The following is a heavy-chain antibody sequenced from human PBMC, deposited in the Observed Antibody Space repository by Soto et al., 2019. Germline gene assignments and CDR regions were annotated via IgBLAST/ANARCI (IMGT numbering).Heavy chain of an antibody. D-gene: IGHD4-17*01. CDR3: ARDVNYGDGTAYYDVFDI. V-gene: IGHV3-7*05. J-gene: IGHJ3*02. CDR2: IRGDGSRE. CDR1: GFTFGNYW. Sequence: DVQLVESGGDLVQPGGSLRLSCAASGFTFGNYWMAWVRQAPGKGLEWVANIRGDGSREYYLDSVRGRFSVSRDNAQESLYLQMTGLRVEDTAVYYCARDVNYGDGTAYYDVFDIWDQGTVVTVSS.